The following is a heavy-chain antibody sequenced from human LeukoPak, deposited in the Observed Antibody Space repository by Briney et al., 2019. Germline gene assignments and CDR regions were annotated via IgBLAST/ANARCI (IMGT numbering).Heavy chain of an antibody. CDR1: GFTFSNAW. V-gene: IGHV3-15*01. CDR2: IKSKTDGGTT. D-gene: IGHD1-26*01. J-gene: IGHJ4*02. Sequence: KPGGSLRLSCAASGFTFSNAWMSWVRQAPGKGLEWVGRIKSKTDGGTTDYAAPVKGRFTISRDDSKNTLYLQMNSLKTEDTAVYYCTTDGGQGATITCDYWGQGTLVTVSS. CDR3: TTDGGQGATITCDY.